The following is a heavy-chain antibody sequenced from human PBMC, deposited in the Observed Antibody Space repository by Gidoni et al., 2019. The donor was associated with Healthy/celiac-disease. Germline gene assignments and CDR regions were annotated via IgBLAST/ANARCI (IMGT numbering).Heavy chain of an antibody. J-gene: IGHJ6*02. V-gene: IGHV3-30*18. CDR2: ISYDGSNK. CDR3: AKPGGNPRSYYYYYGMDV. Sequence: QVQLVESGGGVVQPGRSLRLSCAASGFTLSSYGMHWVRQAPGKGLEWVAVISYDGSNKYYADSVKGRFTISRDNSKNTLYLQMNSLRAEDTAVYYCAKPGGNPRSYYYYYGMDVWGQGTTVTVSS. CDR1: GFTLSSYG.